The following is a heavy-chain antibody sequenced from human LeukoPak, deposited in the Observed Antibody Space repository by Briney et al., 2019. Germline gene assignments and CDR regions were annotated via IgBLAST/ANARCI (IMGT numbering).Heavy chain of an antibody. J-gene: IGHJ4*02. CDR2: IYSGGST. CDR1: GFTFSSYA. D-gene: IGHD4-17*01. V-gene: IGHV3-66*01. CDR3: ARDSYGDGHFDY. Sequence: PGGSLRLSCAASGFTFSSYAMSWVRQAPGKGLEWVSVIYSGGSTYYADSVKGRFTISRDNSKNTLYLQMNSLRAEDTAVYYCARDSYGDGHFDYWGQGTLVTVSS.